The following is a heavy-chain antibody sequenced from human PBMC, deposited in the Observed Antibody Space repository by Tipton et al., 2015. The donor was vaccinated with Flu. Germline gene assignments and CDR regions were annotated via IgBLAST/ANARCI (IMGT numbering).Heavy chain of an antibody. CDR1: GFTVSSKY. V-gene: IGHV3-53*01. CDR3: AREPSCSI. Sequence: AVSGFTVSSKYMSWVRQAPGKGLEWVSVIYSGGGTFYADSVKGRFTIFRDNSDNTLYLQMHSLRAEDTAVYYCAREPSCSIWGQGTLVTVSS. J-gene: IGHJ4*02. CDR2: IYSGGGT. D-gene: IGHD4-11*01.